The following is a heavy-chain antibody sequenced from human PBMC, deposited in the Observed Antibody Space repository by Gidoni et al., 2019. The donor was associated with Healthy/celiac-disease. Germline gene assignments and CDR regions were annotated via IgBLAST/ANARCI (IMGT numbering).Heavy chain of an antibody. Sequence: DVQLLESGGGLVKPGRSLRLSCTASVFLFRAYAMSWFRQAPGKGLEWVGIIRSKAYGGTTEDAAAVKGRFTSSRDDSKSIAYLQMNSLKTEDTDVYYCTRFQTEDVLPTRSWGLWGRGTLVTVSS. D-gene: IGHD3-10*01. CDR3: TRFQTEDVLPTRSWGL. J-gene: IGHJ2*01. V-gene: IGHV3-49*05. CDR2: IRSKAYGGTT. CDR1: VFLFRAYA.